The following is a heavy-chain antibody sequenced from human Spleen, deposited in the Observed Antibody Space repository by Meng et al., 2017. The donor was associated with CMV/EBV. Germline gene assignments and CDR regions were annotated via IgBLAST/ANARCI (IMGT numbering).Heavy chain of an antibody. CDR1: GFSFSSYG. D-gene: IGHD3-10*01. Sequence: GESLKISCAASGFSFSSYGMHWVRQAPGKGLEWVAYLQSDGAIEYYADSMKGRFTISRDNSKNTLYLQMNSLRAEDTAVYYCARMLGQRLAGEFDYWGQETLVTVSS. V-gene: IGHV3-30*02. CDR2: LQSDGAIE. J-gene: IGHJ4*02. CDR3: ARMLGQRLAGEFDY.